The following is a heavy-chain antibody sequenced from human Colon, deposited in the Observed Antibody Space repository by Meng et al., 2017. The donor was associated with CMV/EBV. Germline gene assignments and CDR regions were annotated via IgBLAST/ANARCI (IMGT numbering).Heavy chain of an antibody. J-gene: IGHJ4*02. CDR3: SRGADPYKSGIY. CDR1: GVSLSGYS. V-gene: IGHV4-34*01. D-gene: IGHD5-24*01. CDR2: IHHSGST. Sequence: GQLQQWGAGLCGPSETPSLTGTVYGVSLSGYSCTWIRQPPGKGLEWIGEIHHSGSTFYNPSLNNRVSISVDTSKNQFSLNLRSVTAADTAVYYCSRGADPYKSGIYWGQGALVTVSS.